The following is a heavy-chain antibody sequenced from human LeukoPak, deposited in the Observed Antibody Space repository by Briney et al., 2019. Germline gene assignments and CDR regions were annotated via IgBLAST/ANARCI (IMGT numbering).Heavy chain of an antibody. J-gene: IGHJ2*01. CDR1: GFTFSSYT. Sequence: PGGSLRLSCAASGFTFSSYTMNWVRQAPGKGLGWVALISYDGSNKFYADSVKGRFSIFRDKSKNSLYLLMNSLRAEDTAVYYCARALPTVDRYWYFDLWGRGTLVTVSS. V-gene: IGHV3-30-3*01. CDR2: ISYDGSNK. D-gene: IGHD4-17*01. CDR3: ARALPTVDRYWYFDL.